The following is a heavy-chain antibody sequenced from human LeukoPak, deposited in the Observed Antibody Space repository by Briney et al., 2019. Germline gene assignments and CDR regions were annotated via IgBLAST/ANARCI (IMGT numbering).Heavy chain of an antibody. D-gene: IGHD3-3*01. Sequence: GGSLRLSCAASGFILSDFDMNWVRQAPGKGLERVSYFSTSGSYIHYADSVKGRFTISRDDAKNSLYLQLDSLTVEDTAVYFCARGNYDFAYDPWGQGTLVTVSS. V-gene: IGHV3-21*01. J-gene: IGHJ5*02. CDR3: ARGNYDFAYDP. CDR1: GFILSDFD. CDR2: FSTSGSYI.